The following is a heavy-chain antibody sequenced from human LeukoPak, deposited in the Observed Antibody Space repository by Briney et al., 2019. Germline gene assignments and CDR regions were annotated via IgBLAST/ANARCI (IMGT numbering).Heavy chain of an antibody. Sequence: PGGPLRLSCAASGFTFSNYAMSWVRQAPGKGLEWVSSISDSGGSTYYADSVKGWFTISRDNSKNTLYLKMNSLRAEDTAVYYCAKGHGWEASYYYYYMDVWGKGTTVTISS. CDR1: GFTFSNYA. V-gene: IGHV3-23*01. CDR2: ISDSGGST. J-gene: IGHJ6*03. CDR3: AKGHGWEASYYYYYMDV. D-gene: IGHD1-26*01.